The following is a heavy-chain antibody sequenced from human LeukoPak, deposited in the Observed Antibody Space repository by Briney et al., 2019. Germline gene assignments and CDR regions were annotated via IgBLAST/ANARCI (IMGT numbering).Heavy chain of an antibody. J-gene: IGHJ6*03. CDR1: GWSFSGYY. D-gene: IGHD5-18*01. V-gene: IGHV4-34*01. CDR3: ARVGYSYGDPGYYYYYMNV. CDR2: IYHSGST. Sequence: SETLSLTCAVYGWSFSGYYWSWIRQPPGKGLEWIGEIYHSGSTNYNPSLKSRVTISVDTSKNQFSLKLSSVTAADTAVYYCARVGYSYGDPGYYYYYMNVWAKGPRSPSP.